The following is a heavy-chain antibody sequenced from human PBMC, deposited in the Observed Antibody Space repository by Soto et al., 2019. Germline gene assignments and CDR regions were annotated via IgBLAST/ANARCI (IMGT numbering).Heavy chain of an antibody. D-gene: IGHD6-19*01. CDR1: GFTFSNYG. J-gene: IGHJ6*02. CDR2: ISSGGDNT. V-gene: IGHV3-23*01. Sequence: GGSLVPSCSASGFTFSNYGMSWVRQAAGMGLEWVSTISSGGDNTYSADSVKGRFTISRDNSKNTLYLRMNSLRAEDTAVYYCAKDFDSYCSGGYGMDVWGQGTTVTVSS. CDR3: AKDFDSYCSGGYGMDV.